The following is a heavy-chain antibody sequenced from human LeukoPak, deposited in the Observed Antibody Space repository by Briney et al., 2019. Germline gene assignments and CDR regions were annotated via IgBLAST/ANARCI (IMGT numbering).Heavy chain of an antibody. CDR2: ISYDGSNK. V-gene: IGHV3-30*03. Sequence: GRSLRLSCAASGFTFSSYGMHWVRQAPGKGLEWVAIISYDGSNKYYADPVKGRFTISRDNSKNTLHLQMNSLRAEDTAMYYCAREMSGYWGQGTLVTVSS. CDR3: AREMSGY. D-gene: IGHD3-10*01. CDR1: GFTFSSYG. J-gene: IGHJ4*02.